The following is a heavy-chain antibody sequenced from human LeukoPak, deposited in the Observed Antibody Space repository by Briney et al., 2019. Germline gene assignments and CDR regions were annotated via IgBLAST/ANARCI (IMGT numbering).Heavy chain of an antibody. CDR3: AAAFSSWYGPFDY. Sequence: ASVKVSCKASGFTFTSSAVQWVRQARGQRLEWIGWIVVGSGNTNYAQKFQERVTTTRDVSTSTAYMELSSLRSEDTAVYYCAAAFSSWYGPFDYWGQGTLVTVSS. CDR1: GFTFTSSA. CDR2: IVVGSGNT. V-gene: IGHV1-58*01. J-gene: IGHJ4*02. D-gene: IGHD6-13*01.